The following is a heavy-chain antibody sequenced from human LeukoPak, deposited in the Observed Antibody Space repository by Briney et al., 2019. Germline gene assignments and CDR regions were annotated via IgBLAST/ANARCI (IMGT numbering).Heavy chain of an antibody. Sequence: PGGSLRLSCAASGFTFSSYAMSWVRQAPGKGLEWIGSLYNSGSTYSNPSLKSRATISVDTSKNQCSLKLRSVTAADTAVYYCVIFPGYWGQGTLVTVSS. V-gene: IGHV4-38-2*01. D-gene: IGHD2/OR15-2a*01. CDR3: VIFPGY. CDR2: LYNSGST. CDR1: GFTFSSYA. J-gene: IGHJ4*02.